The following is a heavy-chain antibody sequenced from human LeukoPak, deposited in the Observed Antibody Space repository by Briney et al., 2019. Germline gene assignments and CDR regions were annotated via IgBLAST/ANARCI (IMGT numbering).Heavy chain of an antibody. V-gene: IGHV3-21*01. CDR2: ISSSSSYI. Sequence: KSGGSLRLSCSASGFTFSSYSMNTVRQAPAKVLEWVSSISSSSSYIYYADSVKGRFTISRDNAKNSLYLQMNSLRAEDTAVYYCARVPLGWYFDYWGQGTLVTVSS. J-gene: IGHJ4*02. D-gene: IGHD6-19*01. CDR3: ARVPLGWYFDY. CDR1: GFTFSSYS.